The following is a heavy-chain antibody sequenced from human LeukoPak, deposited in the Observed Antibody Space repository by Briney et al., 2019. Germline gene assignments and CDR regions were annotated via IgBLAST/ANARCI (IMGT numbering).Heavy chain of an antibody. J-gene: IGHJ4*02. CDR3: ARDLIHCSGGSCYYNDY. Sequence: GGTLRLSCAASGFTFSSYGMSWVRQAPGKGLEWVSGISGSGGSTYYADSVKGRFTISRDNAKNSLYLQMNSLRADDTAVYYCARDLIHCSGGSCYYNDYWGQGTLVTVSS. CDR1: GFTFSSYG. V-gene: IGHV3-23*01. D-gene: IGHD2-15*01. CDR2: ISGSGGST.